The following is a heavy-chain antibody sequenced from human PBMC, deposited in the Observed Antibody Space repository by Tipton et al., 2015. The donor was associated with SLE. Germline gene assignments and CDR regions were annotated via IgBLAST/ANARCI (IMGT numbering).Heavy chain of an antibody. J-gene: IGHJ6*03. CDR1: GGSFSGYY. CDR2: INHSGST. V-gene: IGHV4-34*01. CDR3: ARAPGLERSYYYYYYMDV. D-gene: IGHD1-1*01. Sequence: TLSLTCAVYGGSFSGYYWSWIRQPPGKGLEWIGDINHSGSTNYNPSLKSRVTISVDTSKNQFSLRLSSVTAADTAVYYCARAPGLERSYYYYYYMDVWGKGTTVTVSS.